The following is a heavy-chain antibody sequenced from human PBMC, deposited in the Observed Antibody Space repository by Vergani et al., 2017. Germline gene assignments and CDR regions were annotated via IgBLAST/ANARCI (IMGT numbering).Heavy chain of an antibody. J-gene: IGHJ4*02. Sequence: DVHLAESGGGFFQPGGSLRLSCAASGFTFRSYWMHWVRQAPGKGLEWVSFIRNKAYGGTTEYAASVKGRFTISRDDSKRLAYLQLSGLKTEDTAVYFCSRGRGYSFGYSDYWGQGTLVTVSS. CDR3: SRGRGYSFGYSDY. CDR1: GFTFRSYW. V-gene: IGHV3-49*02. D-gene: IGHD5-18*01. CDR2: IRNKAYGGTT.